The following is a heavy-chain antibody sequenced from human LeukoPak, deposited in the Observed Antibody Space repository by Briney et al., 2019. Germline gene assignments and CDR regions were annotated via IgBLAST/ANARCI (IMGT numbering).Heavy chain of an antibody. J-gene: IGHJ4*02. CDR3: ARSSSGRTPPGY. V-gene: IGHV4-59*01. D-gene: IGHD3-22*01. Sequence: SSETLSLTCTVSGGSINNYYWSWIRQSPGKGLEWIGYIYYSGGSGSTNYNPSFKGRVTISVDMSKNQFSLKLNSVAAADTAVYYCARSSSGRTPPGYWGQGTLVTVSS. CDR1: GGSINNYY. CDR2: IYYSGGSGST.